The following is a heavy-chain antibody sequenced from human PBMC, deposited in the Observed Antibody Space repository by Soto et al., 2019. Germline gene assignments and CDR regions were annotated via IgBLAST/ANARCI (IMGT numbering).Heavy chain of an antibody. CDR1: EFTFSSYA. CDR2: ISYDGSNK. Sequence: GGSLRLSCAASEFTFSSYAMHWVRQAPGKGLEWVAVISYDGSNKYYADSVKGRFTISRDNSKNTLYLQMNSLRAEDTAVYYCARVFDLVPAAISYYYYGMDVWGQGTTVTVSS. J-gene: IGHJ6*02. V-gene: IGHV3-30-3*01. CDR3: ARVFDLVPAAISYYYYGMDV. D-gene: IGHD2-2*01.